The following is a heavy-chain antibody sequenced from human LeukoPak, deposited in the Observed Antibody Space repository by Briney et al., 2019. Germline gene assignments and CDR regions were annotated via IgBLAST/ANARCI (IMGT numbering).Heavy chain of an antibody. Sequence: SETLSLTCAVSGGSISSSNWWSWVRQPPGKGLEWIGYVHNSGSTTYNPSLKSRGTIVLDTSRNQFSLRLSSVTAADTAVYYCTQGAGWLIDYWGQGILVSVSS. J-gene: IGHJ4*02. CDR1: GGSISSSNW. CDR2: VHNSGST. V-gene: IGHV4-4*02. CDR3: TQGAGWLIDY. D-gene: IGHD3-16*01.